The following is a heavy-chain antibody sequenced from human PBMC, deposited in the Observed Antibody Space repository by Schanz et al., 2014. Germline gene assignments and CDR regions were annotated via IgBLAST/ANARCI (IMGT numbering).Heavy chain of an antibody. CDR2: IGTSGGT. V-gene: IGHV3-23*01. CDR3: AKDAENTAMITDYFDY. CDR1: GLIFSNYV. D-gene: IGHD5-18*01. Sequence: EVQLLESGGGLVQPGGSLKLSCAASGLIFSNYVMSWVRQAPGKGLEWVSTIGTSGGTNYAESVKGRFTISRDNSKTTVYLQMNSLRAEDTAVYYCAKDAENTAMITDYFDYWGQGTLVTVPS. J-gene: IGHJ4*02.